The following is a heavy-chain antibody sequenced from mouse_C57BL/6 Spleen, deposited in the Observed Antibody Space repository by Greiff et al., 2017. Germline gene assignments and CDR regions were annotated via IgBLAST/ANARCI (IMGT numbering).Heavy chain of an antibody. Sequence: QVQLQQPGAELVRPGSSVKLSCKASGYTFTSYWMDWVKQRPGQGLEWIGNIYPSDSETHYNQKFKDKATLTVDKSSSTAYMQLSSLTSEDSAVYDCAPLYDYDVGYFDGWGTGTTVTVSS. V-gene: IGHV1-61*01. CDR3: APLYDYDVGYFDG. D-gene: IGHD2-4*01. CDR1: GYTFTSYW. J-gene: IGHJ1*03. CDR2: IYPSDSET.